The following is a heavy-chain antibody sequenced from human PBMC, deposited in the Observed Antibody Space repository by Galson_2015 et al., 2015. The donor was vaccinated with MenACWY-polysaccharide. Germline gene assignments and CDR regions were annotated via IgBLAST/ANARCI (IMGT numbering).Heavy chain of an antibody. V-gene: IGHV3-23*01. CDR1: GFTFSGSG. CDR2: ITGSGDRT. D-gene: IGHD2-2*01. J-gene: IGHJ4*02. Sequence: SLRLSCAASGFTFSGSGMGWARQAPGRGLQWVSSITGSGDRTFYADSVKGRFTISRDNSKNTLFLQLNGLRAEDTALYYCTKSFTTSWHSWGQGTLVTVSS. CDR3: TKSFTTSWHS.